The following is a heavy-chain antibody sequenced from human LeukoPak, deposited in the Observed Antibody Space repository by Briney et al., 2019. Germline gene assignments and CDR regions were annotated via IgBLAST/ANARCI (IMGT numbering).Heavy chain of an antibody. CDR1: GYTFTSYG. V-gene: IGHV1-18*01. CDR3: ARTMQQWLVDAAGGDY. CDR2: ISAYNGNT. J-gene: IGHJ4*02. Sequence: ATVKVSCKASGYTFTSYGISWVRQAPGQGLEWMGWISAYNGNTNYAQKLQGRVTMTTDTSTSTAYMELRSLRSDDTAVYYCARTMQQWLVDAAGGDYWGQGTLVTVSS. D-gene: IGHD6-19*01.